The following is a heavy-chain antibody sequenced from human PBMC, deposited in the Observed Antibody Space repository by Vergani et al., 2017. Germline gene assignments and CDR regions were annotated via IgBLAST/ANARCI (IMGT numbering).Heavy chain of an antibody. CDR2: IYPGDSDT. CDR3: ARRHASRYSSGWYWFDP. V-gene: IGHV5-51*01. Sequence: EVQLVQSGAEVKKPGESLKISCKGSGYSFTSYWIGWVRQMPGKGLEWMGIIYPGDSDTRYSPSFQGQVTIAADKSISPSYLQWSSLKASDAAMYYCARRHASRYSSGWYWFDPWGQGTLVTVSS. D-gene: IGHD6-19*01. J-gene: IGHJ5*02. CDR1: GYSFTSYW.